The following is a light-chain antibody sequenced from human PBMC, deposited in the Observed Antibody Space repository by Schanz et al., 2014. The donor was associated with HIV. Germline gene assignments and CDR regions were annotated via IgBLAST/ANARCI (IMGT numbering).Light chain of an antibody. J-gene: IGLJ2*01. CDR1: SSNIGAGYD. CDR2: GNS. Sequence: QSVLTQPPSVSGAPGQRVTISCTGSSSNIGAGYDVHWYQQLPGTAPKLLIYGNSNRPSGVPDRYSGSKSDTSASLAITGLQAEDEADYYCQSFDSSVRNVVFGGGTKLTVL. V-gene: IGLV1-40*01. CDR3: QSFDSSVRNVV.